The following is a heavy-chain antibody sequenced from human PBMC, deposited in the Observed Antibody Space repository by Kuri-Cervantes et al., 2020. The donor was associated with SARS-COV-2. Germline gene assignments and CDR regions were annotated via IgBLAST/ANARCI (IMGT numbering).Heavy chain of an antibody. V-gene: IGHV1-69*04. CDR2: IIPILGTA. CDR3: ARGYSSSSASNFDY. CDR1: GGTFSSYA. J-gene: IGHJ4*02. Sequence: AVQMSCKAAGGTFSSYAISWVRQAPGQGLEWMGRIIPILGTANYAQKFQGRVTITADKSTSTAYMELSSLRSEDTAVYYCARGYSSSSASNFDYWGQGTLVTVSS. D-gene: IGHD6-6*01.